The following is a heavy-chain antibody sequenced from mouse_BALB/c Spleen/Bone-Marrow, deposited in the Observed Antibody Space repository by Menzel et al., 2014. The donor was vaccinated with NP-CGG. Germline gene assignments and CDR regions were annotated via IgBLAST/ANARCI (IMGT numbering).Heavy chain of an antibody. V-gene: IGHV1-61*01. CDR1: GYTFTNYW. J-gene: IGHJ2*01. CDR2: IDPSDSET. D-gene: IGHD2-3*01. CDR3: TRRDDGFPY. Sequence: VQLQQSGAELVTPGASVRLSCKASGYTFTNYWMNWVKQRPGQGLEWIGMIDPSDSETHYNQMFKNKATLTVDKSSSTAYMQHISLTSADAAVYYFTRRDDGFPYWGQGTTLTVSS.